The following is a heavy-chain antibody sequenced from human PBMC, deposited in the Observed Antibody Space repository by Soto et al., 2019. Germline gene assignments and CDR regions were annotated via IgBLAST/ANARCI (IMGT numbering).Heavy chain of an antibody. CDR2: IYHSGST. D-gene: IGHD2-2*01. Sequence: QLQLQESGSGLVKPSQTLSLTCAVSGGSISSGGYSWSWIRQPPGKGLEWIGYIYHSGSTYYNPSLKSRVTISVDRSKNQFSLKLSSVTAADTAVYYCARAGYCISTSCYASFDYWGQGTLVTVSS. J-gene: IGHJ4*02. CDR3: ARAGYCISTSCYASFDY. CDR1: GGSISSGGYS. V-gene: IGHV4-30-2*01.